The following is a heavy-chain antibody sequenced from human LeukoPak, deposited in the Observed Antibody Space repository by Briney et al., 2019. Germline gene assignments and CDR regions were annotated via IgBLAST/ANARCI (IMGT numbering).Heavy chain of an antibody. CDR1: GFTFSSYS. J-gene: IGHJ4*02. D-gene: IGHD3-3*01. Sequence: PGGSLRLSCAASGFTFSSYSMNWVRQAPGKGLKWVSSIGSSSSYIYYADSVKGRFTISRDNAKNSLYLQMNSLRAEDTAVYYCASGNFDFWSGPNDYWGQGTLVTVSS. CDR3: ASGNFDFWSGPNDY. CDR2: IGSSSSYI. V-gene: IGHV3-21*01.